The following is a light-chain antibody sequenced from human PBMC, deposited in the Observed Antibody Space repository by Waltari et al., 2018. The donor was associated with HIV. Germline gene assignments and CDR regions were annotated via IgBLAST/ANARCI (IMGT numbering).Light chain of an antibody. V-gene: IGLV1-44*01. J-gene: IGLJ3*02. CDR1: SSNIGSNT. CDR2: TNN. CDR3: AAWDDSLNGWV. Sequence: QSVLTQPPSASGTPGQRVTISCSGSSSNIGSNTVNWYHQLPGTAPKLRIYTNNQRPSGVPDRSSGSKSGTSASLAISGLQSEDEADYYCAAWDDSLNGWVFGGGTKLTVL.